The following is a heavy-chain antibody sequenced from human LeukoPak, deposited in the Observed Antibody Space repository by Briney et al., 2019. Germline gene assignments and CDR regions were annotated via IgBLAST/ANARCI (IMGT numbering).Heavy chain of an antibody. V-gene: IGHV3-30*04. CDR3: AREKAPSPYYFVY. CDR1: GFTFSSYA. J-gene: IGHJ4*02. CDR2: ISYDGSNK. Sequence: GRSLRLSCAASGFTFSSYAMHWVRQAPGKGLEWVAVISYDGSNKYYADSVKGRFTISRGNSKNTLYLQMNSLRAEDTAVYYCAREKAPSPYYFVYWGQGTLVTVSS.